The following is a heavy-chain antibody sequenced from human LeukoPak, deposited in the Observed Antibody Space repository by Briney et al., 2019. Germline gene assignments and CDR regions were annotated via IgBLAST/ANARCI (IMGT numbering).Heavy chain of an antibody. D-gene: IGHD4-17*01. CDR2: ISHSGST. Sequence: PSETLSLTCTVSRYSISSGYYWGWIRQPPGKGLEWIGSISHSGSTYYNPSLKSRVTISVDTSKNQFSLKLSSVTAADTAVYYRARAGSSTVTTYDYWGQGTLVTVSS. CDR1: RYSISSGYY. V-gene: IGHV4-38-2*02. J-gene: IGHJ4*02. CDR3: ARAGSSTVTTYDY.